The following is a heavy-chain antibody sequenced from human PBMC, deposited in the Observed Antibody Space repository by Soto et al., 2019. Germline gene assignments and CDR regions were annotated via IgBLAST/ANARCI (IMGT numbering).Heavy chain of an antibody. Sequence: EVQLVESGGGLVQPGGSLRLACAASVFTFSSYSMNWVRQAPGKGLEWVSYISSSSSTIYYADSVTGRFTISRDNAKNSLYLQMNSLRDEDTAVYYCARVNIAVAGPFDYWGQGTLVTVSS. J-gene: IGHJ4*02. CDR1: VFTFSSYS. CDR2: ISSSSSTI. V-gene: IGHV3-48*02. CDR3: ARVNIAVAGPFDY. D-gene: IGHD6-19*01.